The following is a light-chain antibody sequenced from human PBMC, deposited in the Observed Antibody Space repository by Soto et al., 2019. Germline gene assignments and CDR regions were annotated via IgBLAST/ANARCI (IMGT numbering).Light chain of an antibody. CDR2: DAS. CDR1: QSISSY. V-gene: IGKV3-11*01. J-gene: IGKJ4*01. CDR3: QQRSNWLT. Sequence: EIVLTQSPATLSLSPGERATLSCRASQSISSYLAWYQQKPGQAPRLLIYDASSRAPGIPARFSGSGSWTDFTLTISSLETEDFAVYYCQQRSNWLTFGGGTKVEIK.